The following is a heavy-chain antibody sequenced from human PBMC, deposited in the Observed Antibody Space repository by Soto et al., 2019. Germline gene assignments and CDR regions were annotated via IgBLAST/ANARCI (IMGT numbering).Heavy chain of an antibody. CDR1: GFTFNNYA. J-gene: IGHJ4*02. D-gene: IGHD3-10*01. CDR2: ISGGGDTT. V-gene: IGHV3-23*01. Sequence: EVLLLESGGGLVQPGGSLRLSCAASGFTFNNYAMSWVSQAPGKGLEWVSAISGGGDTTSYADSVKGRFTVSRDGSKNTLYLQMSSLRAEDTALYYCAKGRGGSGSLTPRVDFWGQGTLVTVSS. CDR3: AKGRGGSGSLTPRVDF.